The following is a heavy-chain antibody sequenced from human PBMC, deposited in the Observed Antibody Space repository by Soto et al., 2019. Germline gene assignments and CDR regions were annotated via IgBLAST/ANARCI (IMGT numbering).Heavy chain of an antibody. J-gene: IGHJ6*02. CDR2: IWYDGSNK. CDR3: ARDLALVVVPAATATNYYYYGIDV. Sequence: QVQLVESGGGVVKPGRSLRLSCAASGFTFSSYGMHWVRQAPGKGLEWVAVIWYDGSNKYYADSVKGRFTISRDNTKHTLYLQLNSLRAEDTAVYYCARDLALVVVPAATATNYYYYGIDVWGQGPTVTVSS. CDR1: GFTFSSYG. D-gene: IGHD2-2*01. V-gene: IGHV3-33*01.